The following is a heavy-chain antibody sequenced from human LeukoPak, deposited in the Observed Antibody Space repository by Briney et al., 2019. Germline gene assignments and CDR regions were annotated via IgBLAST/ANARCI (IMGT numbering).Heavy chain of an antibody. CDR2: ISGSGGST. CDR1: GFTFSSYA. D-gene: IGHD3-10*01. CDR3: AKDLRVSVLLWFGQRPDNWFDP. J-gene: IGHJ5*02. V-gene: IGHV3-23*01. Sequence: GGSLRLSCAASGFTFSSYAMSWVRQAPGKGLEWVSAISGSGGSTYYADSLKGRFTISRDNSKNTLYLQMNSLRAEDTAVYYCAKDLRVSVLLWFGQRPDNWFDPWGQGTLVTVSS.